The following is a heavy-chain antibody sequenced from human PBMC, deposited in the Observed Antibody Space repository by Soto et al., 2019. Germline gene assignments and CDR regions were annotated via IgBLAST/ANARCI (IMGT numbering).Heavy chain of an antibody. J-gene: IGHJ5*02. CDR3: ARDYDILTGYSYNWFDP. D-gene: IGHD3-9*01. Sequence: ASVKVSCKASGYTFTSYAMHWVRQAPGQRLEWMGWINAGNGNTKYSQKFQGRVTITRDTSASTAYMELSSLRSEDTAVYYCARDYDILTGYSYNWFDPWGQGTLVTVSS. CDR2: INAGNGNT. V-gene: IGHV1-3*01. CDR1: GYTFTSYA.